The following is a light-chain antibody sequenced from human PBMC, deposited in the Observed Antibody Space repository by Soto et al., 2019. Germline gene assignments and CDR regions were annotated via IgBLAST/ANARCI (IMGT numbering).Light chain of an antibody. CDR1: STEFANYNY. CDR2: EVS. Sequence: QSALTQPPSASGAPGQSVTISCTGTSTEFANYNYVSWYQQHPGKAPKLMIYEVSNRPSGVSNRLSGSKSGHTASLTVSGLQAEDEADYYCSSYAGSDSLLFGGGTKVTVL. J-gene: IGLJ2*01. CDR3: SSYAGSDSLL. V-gene: IGLV2-8*01.